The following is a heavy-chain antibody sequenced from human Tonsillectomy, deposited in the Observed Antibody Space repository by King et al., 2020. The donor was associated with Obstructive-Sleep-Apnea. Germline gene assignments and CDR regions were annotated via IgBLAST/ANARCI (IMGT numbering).Heavy chain of an antibody. CDR1: GFTFSNAW. D-gene: IGHD3-9*01. CDR2: IKIKTDGGTT. V-gene: IGHV3-15*01. J-gene: IGHJ4*02. CDR3: TTDRRYFDWLLPFDY. Sequence: VQLVESGGGLVKPGGSLRLSCAASGFTFSNAWMSWVRQAPGKGLEWVGRIKIKTDGGTTDYAAPVKGSFTISRDDSKNTLYLQMNSLKTEDTDVYYCTTDRRYFDWLLPFDYWGQGTLVTVSS.